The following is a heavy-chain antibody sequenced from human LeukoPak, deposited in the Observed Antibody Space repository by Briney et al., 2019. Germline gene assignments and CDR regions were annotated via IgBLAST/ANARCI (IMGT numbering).Heavy chain of an antibody. V-gene: IGHV4-30-2*01. Sequence: SETLSLTCVVSSGSISSTIYSWGWIRQPPGKGLEWIGNIYHSGSTYYNPSLESRVTISVDRSKNHFSLNLRSVTAADSAVYLCVRESGPTADDAFDIWGQGTMVTVSS. CDR1: SGSISSTIYS. CDR3: VRESGPTADDAFDI. J-gene: IGHJ3*02. CDR2: IYHSGST. D-gene: IGHD2-21*02.